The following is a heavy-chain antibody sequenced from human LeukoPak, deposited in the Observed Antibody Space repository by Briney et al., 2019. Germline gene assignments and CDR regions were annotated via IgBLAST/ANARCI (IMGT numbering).Heavy chain of an antibody. D-gene: IGHD1-26*01. CDR3: ATLGSGSYLLDY. CDR1: GYTLTELS. V-gene: IGHV1-24*01. J-gene: IGHJ4*02. CDR2: FDPEDGET. Sequence: ASVTVSFKVSGYTLTELSMHWVRQAPGKGLEWMGGFDPEDGETIYAQKFQGRVTMTEDTSTATAYMELSSLRSEDTAVYYCATLGSGSYLLDYWGQGTLVTVSS.